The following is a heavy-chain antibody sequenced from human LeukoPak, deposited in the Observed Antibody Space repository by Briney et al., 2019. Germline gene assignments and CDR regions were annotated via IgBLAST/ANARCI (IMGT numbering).Heavy chain of an antibody. CDR3: AKGAKYYYDSSGYITVPAYYYGMDV. V-gene: IGHV3-74*01. CDR2: ITNDGSST. Sequence: PGGSLRLSCAASGLTFSSHWMHWVRQAPGKGLVWVPRITNDGSSTTYADSVKGRFTISRDNSKNTLYLQMNSLRAEDTAVYYCAKGAKYYYDSSGYITVPAYYYGMDVWGQGTTVTVSS. D-gene: IGHD3-22*01. CDR1: GLTFSSHW. J-gene: IGHJ6*02.